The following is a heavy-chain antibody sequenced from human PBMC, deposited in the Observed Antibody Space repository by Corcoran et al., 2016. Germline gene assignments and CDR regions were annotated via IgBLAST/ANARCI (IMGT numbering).Heavy chain of an antibody. Sequence: QVQLVQSGAEVKKPGSSVKVSCKASGGTFSSYAISWVRQAPGQGLEWMGGIIPIFGTANYAQKFQGRVTITADESTSTAYMELSSLRSEDTAVYYCARGRTTVTTRLYPVGHPIYYYYGMDVWGQGTTVTVSS. CDR1: GGTFSSYA. V-gene: IGHV1-69*01. CDR3: ARGRTTVTTRLYPVGHPIYYYYGMDV. J-gene: IGHJ6*02. CDR2: IIPIFGTA. D-gene: IGHD4-4*01.